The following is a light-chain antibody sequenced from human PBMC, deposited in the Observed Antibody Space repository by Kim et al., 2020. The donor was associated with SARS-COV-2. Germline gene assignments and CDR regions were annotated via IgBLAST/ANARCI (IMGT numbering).Light chain of an antibody. V-gene: IGKV3-20*01. CDR1: QSVTSSF. CDR2: GAS. J-gene: IGKJ1*01. Sequence: LSPGERAARVSRASQSVTSSFFAWYQQKPGQPPRLLIFGASGGATGIPDRLSGSGSGTDFTVTISRLKPEDSAVYYCQQYGSSGTFGQGTKVDIK. CDR3: QQYGSSGT.